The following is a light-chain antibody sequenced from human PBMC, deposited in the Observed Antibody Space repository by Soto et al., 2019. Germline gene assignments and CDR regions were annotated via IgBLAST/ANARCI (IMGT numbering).Light chain of an antibody. Sequence: EIVMTQSPATLSVSPGERATLSCRASQSVSSKLAWYQQKPGQAPRLLIYGASSRATGIPDRFSGSGYGTDITLTISRLEPEDFAVYYCQQYGSSLWTFGQGTKVDIK. CDR2: GAS. CDR1: QSVSSK. J-gene: IGKJ1*01. V-gene: IGKV3-20*01. CDR3: QQYGSSLWT.